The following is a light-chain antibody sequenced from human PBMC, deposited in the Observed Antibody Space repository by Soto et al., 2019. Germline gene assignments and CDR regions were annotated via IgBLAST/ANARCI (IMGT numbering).Light chain of an antibody. J-gene: IGKJ1*01. CDR1: QSVSSTY. CDR2: DAS. CDR3: QQYGSSPRT. Sequence: EIVLTQSPDTLSLSPGERATLSCRASQSVSSTYLAWYQQKPGQAPRLLIYDASSRATGVPDRFSGSGSGTDFTLIISRLEREDFAVYFCQQYGSSPRTFGQGTKVEIK. V-gene: IGKV3-20*01.